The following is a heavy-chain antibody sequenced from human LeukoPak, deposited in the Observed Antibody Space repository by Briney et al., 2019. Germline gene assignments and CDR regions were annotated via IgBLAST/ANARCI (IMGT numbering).Heavy chain of an antibody. CDR3: ARTLNIVVVTAINAFDI. CDR1: GYTFTSYG. Sequence: ASVKVSCKASGYTFTSYGISWVRQAPGQGLEWMGWISAYNGNTNYAQKLQGRVTMTTDTSTSTAYMELRSLRSDDTAVYYCARTLNIVVVTAINAFDIWGQGTMVTVSS. D-gene: IGHD2-21*02. CDR2: ISAYNGNT. J-gene: IGHJ3*02. V-gene: IGHV1-18*01.